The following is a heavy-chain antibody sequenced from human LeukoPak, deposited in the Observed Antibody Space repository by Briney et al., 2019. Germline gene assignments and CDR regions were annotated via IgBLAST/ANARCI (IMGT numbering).Heavy chain of an antibody. CDR3: AASADYYDSSGYYYNDY. J-gene: IGHJ4*02. Sequence: SETLSLTCAVYGGSFSGYYWSWIRQPPGKGLEWIGEINHSGSTNYNPSLKSRVTISVDTSKNQFSLKLSSVTAADTAVYYCAASADYYDSSGYYYNDYWGQGTLVTVSS. D-gene: IGHD3-22*01. V-gene: IGHV4-34*01. CDR2: INHSGST. CDR1: GGSFSGYY.